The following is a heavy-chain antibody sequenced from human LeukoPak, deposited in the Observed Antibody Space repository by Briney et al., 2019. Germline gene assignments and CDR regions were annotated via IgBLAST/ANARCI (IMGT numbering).Heavy chain of an antibody. CDR2: IWYDGSNK. J-gene: IGHJ4*02. CDR1: GFTFSNYG. V-gene: IGHV3-33*01. CDR3: ARGGDIVVVPAATHFDY. Sequence: GRSLRLSCAASGFTFSNYGMHWVRQAPGKGLEWVAVIWYDGSNKYYADSVKGRFTISRDNSKNTLYLQMNSLRAEDTAVYYCARGGDIVVVPAATHFDYWGQGTLVTVSS. D-gene: IGHD2-2*01.